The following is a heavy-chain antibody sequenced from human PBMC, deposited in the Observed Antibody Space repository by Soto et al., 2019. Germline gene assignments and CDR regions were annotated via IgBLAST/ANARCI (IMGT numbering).Heavy chain of an antibody. CDR1: GFTFSSYA. J-gene: IGHJ4*02. V-gene: IGHV3-30-3*01. CDR2: ISYDGSNK. CDR3: ARDDSYYDILTGHTKIDF. Sequence: GGSLRLSCAASGFTFSSYAMHWVRQAPDKGLEWVAVISYDGSNKYYADSVKGRFTISRDNSKNTLYLQMNSLRAEDTAVYYCARDDSYYDILTGHTKIDFWGQGTPVTVSS. D-gene: IGHD3-9*01.